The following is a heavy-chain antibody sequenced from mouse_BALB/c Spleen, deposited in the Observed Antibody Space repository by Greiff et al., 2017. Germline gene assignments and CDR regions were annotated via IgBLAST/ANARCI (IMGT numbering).Heavy chain of an antibody. J-gene: IGHJ2*01. CDR2: ISSGGST. CDR3: ARGEYGNYVYFDY. V-gene: IGHV5-6-5*01. CDR1: GFTFSSYA. Sequence: DVKLVESGGGLVKPGGSLKLSCAASGFTFSSYAMSWVRQTPEKRLAWVASISSGGSTYYPDSVKGRFTISRDNARNILYLQMSSLRSEDTAMYYCARGEYGNYVYFDYWGQGTTLTVSS. D-gene: IGHD2-10*02.